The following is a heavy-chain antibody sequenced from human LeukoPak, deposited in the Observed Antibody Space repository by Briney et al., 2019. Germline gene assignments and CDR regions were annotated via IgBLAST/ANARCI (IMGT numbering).Heavy chain of an antibody. CDR1: GFTFSSYA. Sequence: QSGGSLRLSCAASGFTFSSYAMSWVRQAPGKGLEWVSAISGSGGSTYYADSVKGRFTISRDNSKNTLYLQMNSLRAEDTAVYYCAKASAVDHYLSFDYWGQGSLVTVSS. CDR2: ISGSGGST. CDR3: AKASAVDHYLSFDY. J-gene: IGHJ4*02. D-gene: IGHD2/OR15-2a*01. V-gene: IGHV3-23*01.